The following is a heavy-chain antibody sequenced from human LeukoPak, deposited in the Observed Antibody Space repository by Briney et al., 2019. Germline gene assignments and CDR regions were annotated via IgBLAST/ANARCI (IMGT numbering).Heavy chain of an antibody. CDR1: GFTVSSNF. Sequence: GGSLRLSCAASGFTVSSNFMSWVRQAPGKGLEWVSIIYSDSTTYYADSVKGRFTISRDNSKNTLFLQMNSLRAEDTAVYYCARDRGSYGEGFFDHWGQGTLVTVSS. D-gene: IGHD1-26*01. CDR2: IYSDSTT. J-gene: IGHJ4*02. V-gene: IGHV3-53*01. CDR3: ARDRGSYGEGFFDH.